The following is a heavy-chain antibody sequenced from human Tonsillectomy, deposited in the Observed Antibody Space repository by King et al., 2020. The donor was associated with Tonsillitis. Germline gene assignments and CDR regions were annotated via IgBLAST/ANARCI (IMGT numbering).Heavy chain of an antibody. J-gene: IGHJ3*02. CDR1: GFTFSSYW. D-gene: IGHD2-8*02. CDR2: IYSDGSDT. V-gene: IGHV3-74*01. Sequence: VQLVESGGGLVQPGGSLRLSCAASGFTFSSYWMHWVRQAPGNWIVWVSRIYSDGSDTRYVDSVKGRFTISRDNAKNTLYLERNSLSAEDTAVYYCARADRGGVFDIWGQGTMVTVSS. CDR3: ARADRGGVFDI.